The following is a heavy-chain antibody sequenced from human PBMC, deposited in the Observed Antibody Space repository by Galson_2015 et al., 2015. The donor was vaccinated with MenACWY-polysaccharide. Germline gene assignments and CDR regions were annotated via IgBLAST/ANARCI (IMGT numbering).Heavy chain of an antibody. V-gene: IGHV1-46*01. D-gene: IGHD1-26*01. CDR2: INPSDGST. J-gene: IGHJ4*02. Sequence: SVKVSCKASGYTLTSHYIHWVRQAPGQGLEWVGIINPSDGSTKYAPNLHGRVTMTRDTATSTVDMELSSLRSEDTAVYYCARSYYMEIFDYWGQGTPVTVSS. CDR3: ARSYYMEIFDY. CDR1: GYTLTSHY.